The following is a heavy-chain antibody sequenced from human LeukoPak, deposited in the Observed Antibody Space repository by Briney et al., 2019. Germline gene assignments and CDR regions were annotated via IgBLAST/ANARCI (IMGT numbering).Heavy chain of an antibody. V-gene: IGHV1-46*03. CDR2: IIPNGGGT. Sequence: GASVKVSCKASGYTFTDYYMHWLRQAPGQGLEWMGVIIPNGGGTNYAQKFQGRVTMTRDTSTSTVYMELSSLRSDDTAVYYCARGDIDYWGQGTLVTVSS. CDR3: ARGDIDY. J-gene: IGHJ4*02. CDR1: GYTFTDYY.